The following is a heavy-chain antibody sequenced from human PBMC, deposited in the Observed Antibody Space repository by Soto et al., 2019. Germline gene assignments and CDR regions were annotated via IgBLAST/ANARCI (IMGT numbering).Heavy chain of an antibody. CDR3: VKQAHGLDGVAFDY. CDR1: GFIFSEST. J-gene: IGHJ4*02. D-gene: IGHD2-15*01. Sequence: GGSLRLSCSASGFIFSESTIYWVRQVPGKGLEAISAVSTSGGSTYYADSVKDRFTISRDNSKNTLFLQMGSLRPEDTAIYYCVKQAHGLDGVAFDYWGQGTQVTVSS. CDR2: VSTSGGST. V-gene: IGHV3-64D*06.